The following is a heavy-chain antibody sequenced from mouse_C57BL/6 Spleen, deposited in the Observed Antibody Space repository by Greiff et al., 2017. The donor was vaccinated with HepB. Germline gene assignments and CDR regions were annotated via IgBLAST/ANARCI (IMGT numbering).Heavy chain of an antibody. V-gene: IGHV1-81*01. CDR3: ARYYGSSGGAMDY. D-gene: IGHD1-1*01. Sequence: QVQLQQSGAELARPGASVKLSCKASGYTFTSYGISWVKQRTGQGLEWIGEIYPRSGNTYYNEKFKGKATLTADKSSSTAYMELRSLTSEDSAVYFCARYYGSSGGAMDYWGQGTAVTVSS. CDR1: GYTFTSYG. J-gene: IGHJ4*01. CDR2: IYPRSGNT.